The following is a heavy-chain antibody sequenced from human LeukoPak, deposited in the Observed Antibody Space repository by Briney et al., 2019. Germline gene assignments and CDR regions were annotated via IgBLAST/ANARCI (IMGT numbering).Heavy chain of an antibody. J-gene: IGHJ5*02. Sequence: GGSLRLSCAASGFTFNRYAMNWVRQAPGKGLDWVSTIIDSGYQTYSADSVKGRFTSSRDNSNNTLYLQMTSLRAEDTAVYYCARLKYTSSYYTWFDPWGQGTLVTVSS. V-gene: IGHV3-23*01. CDR3: ARLKYTSSYYTWFDP. CDR2: IIDSGYQT. D-gene: IGHD6-13*01. CDR1: GFTFNRYA.